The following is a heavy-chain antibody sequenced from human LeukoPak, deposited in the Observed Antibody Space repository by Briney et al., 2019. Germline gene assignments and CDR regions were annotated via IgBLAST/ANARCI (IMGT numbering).Heavy chain of an antibody. V-gene: IGHV3-48*02. CDR2: ISSSSRTI. CDR3: ASHYFGSRGSYAEYFQH. Sequence: PWGSLRLSCAASGFTFSRYIMNWVRQAPGKALEWISYISSSSRTIHYADSVKGRFTISRDNAENSLDLQMNSLRDEDTAVYYCASHYFGSRGSYAEYFQHWGQGALVIVSS. J-gene: IGHJ1*01. CDR1: GFTFSRYI. D-gene: IGHD3-22*01.